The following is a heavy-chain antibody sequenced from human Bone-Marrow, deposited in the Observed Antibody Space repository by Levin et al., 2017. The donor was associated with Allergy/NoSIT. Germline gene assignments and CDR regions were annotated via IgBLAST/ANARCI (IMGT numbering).Heavy chain of an antibody. Sequence: SQTLSLTCAVYGGSFSGSYWSWIRQPPGKGLEWIGEINHSGSTNYNPSLKSRVTISVDTSKNQFSLKLSSVTAADTAVYYCARLEMVRGVTPFDYWGQGTLVTVSS. CDR3: ARLEMVRGVTPFDY. D-gene: IGHD3-10*01. CDR1: GGSFSGSY. V-gene: IGHV4-34*01. CDR2: INHSGST. J-gene: IGHJ4*02.